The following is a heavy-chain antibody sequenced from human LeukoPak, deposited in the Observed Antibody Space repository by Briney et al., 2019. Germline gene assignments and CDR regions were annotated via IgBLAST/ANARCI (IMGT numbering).Heavy chain of an antibody. CDR3: AAGILAGYWTDGDWLSFDY. Sequence: SVKVSCKASGDTFSSYAISWVRQAPGQGLEWMGGIIPIFGTANYAQKFQGRVTITADESTSTAYMELSSLRSEDTAVYYCAAGILAGYWTDGDWLSFDYWGQGTLVTVSS. V-gene: IGHV1-69*13. CDR2: IIPIFGTA. CDR1: GDTFSSYA. J-gene: IGHJ4*02. D-gene: IGHD3-9*01.